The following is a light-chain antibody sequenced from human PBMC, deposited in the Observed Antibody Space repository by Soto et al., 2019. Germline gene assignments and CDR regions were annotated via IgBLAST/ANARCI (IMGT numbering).Light chain of an antibody. J-gene: IGKJ5*01. V-gene: IGKV3-11*01. CDR3: QQRGIWPAIT. CDR1: QSVSSY. Sequence: EIVLTQSPATLSLSPGERATLSCRASQSVSSYLAWYQQKPGQAPRLLIYDASSRATGIPARFSGSGSGTDFTLTISSLEPEDFAVYYCQQRGIWPAITFGQGTRLVIK. CDR2: DAS.